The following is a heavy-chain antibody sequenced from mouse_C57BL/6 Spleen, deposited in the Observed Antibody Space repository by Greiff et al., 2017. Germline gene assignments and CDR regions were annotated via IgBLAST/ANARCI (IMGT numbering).Heavy chain of an antibody. J-gene: IGHJ4*01. D-gene: IGHD1-1*01. CDR2: IFPGSGST. CDR3: AREGRGYYAMDY. Sequence: VQRVESGPELVKPGASVKISCKASGYTFTDYYINWVKQRPGQGLEWIGWIFPGSGSTYYNEKFKGKATLTVDKSSSTAYMLLSSLTSEDSAVYFCAREGRGYYAMDYWGQGTSVTVSS. V-gene: IGHV1-75*01. CDR1: GYTFTDYY.